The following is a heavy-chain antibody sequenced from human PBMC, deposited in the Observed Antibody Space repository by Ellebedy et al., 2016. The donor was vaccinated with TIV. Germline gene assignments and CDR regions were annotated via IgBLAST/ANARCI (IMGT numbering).Heavy chain of an antibody. J-gene: IGHJ5*02. V-gene: IGHV3-74*01. Sequence: GGSLRLSCAASGFTFSNYWMHWVRQAPGKGLVWVSRINSDGSATNHEDSVKGRFTISRDNAKNTLYLQMNSLRDDDTAIYYCVRDPYSYGPWGQGTLVTVSS. CDR2: INSDGSAT. CDR3: VRDPYSYGP. CDR1: GFTFSNYW. D-gene: IGHD1-26*01.